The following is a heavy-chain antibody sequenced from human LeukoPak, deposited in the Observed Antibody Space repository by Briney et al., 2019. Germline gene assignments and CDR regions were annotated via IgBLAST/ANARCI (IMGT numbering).Heavy chain of an antibody. Sequence: WASVKVSCKASGGTFSSDAISWVRQAPGQGLEWMGRIIPILGIANYAQKFQGRVTITADKSTSTAYMELSSLRSEDTAVYYCVTPVPTRWNYWGQGTLSPSPQ. CDR3: VTPVPTRWNY. CDR1: GGTFSSDA. J-gene: IGHJ4*02. V-gene: IGHV1-69*04. D-gene: IGHD2-15*01. CDR2: IIPILGIA.